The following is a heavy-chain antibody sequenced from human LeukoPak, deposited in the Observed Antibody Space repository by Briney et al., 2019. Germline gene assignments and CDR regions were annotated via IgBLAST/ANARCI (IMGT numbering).Heavy chain of an antibody. CDR3: AKGNIAARQDIMDV. J-gene: IGHJ6*02. D-gene: IGHD6-6*01. Sequence: GGSLRLSCAASGFTFSSYAMSWVRLAPGKGLEWDSLISGSGGSTYYADSVKGRFTISRDSSKNTLYLQMNSLRVEDTAVYYCAKGNIAARQDIMDVWGQGTTVTVSS. V-gene: IGHV3-23*01. CDR2: ISGSGGST. CDR1: GFTFSSYA.